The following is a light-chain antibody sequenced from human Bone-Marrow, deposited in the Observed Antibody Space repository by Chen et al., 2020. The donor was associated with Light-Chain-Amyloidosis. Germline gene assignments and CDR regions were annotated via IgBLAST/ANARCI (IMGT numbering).Light chain of an antibody. Sequence: QPLLPQPPPASGPPGQRVTISCSGGRSNIGSNTVNWYQHLPGEAPKLLIHTNSYRPSGVPDRFSASEAGTAASLAISGRQYEDEADYYCAACEGSLSGAGFGGGTKLTV. CDR1: RSNIGSNT. CDR2: TNS. J-gene: IGLJ2*01. CDR3: AACEGSLSGAG. V-gene: IGLV1-44*01.